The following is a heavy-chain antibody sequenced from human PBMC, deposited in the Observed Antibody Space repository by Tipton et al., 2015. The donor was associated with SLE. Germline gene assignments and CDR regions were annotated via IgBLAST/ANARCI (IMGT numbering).Heavy chain of an antibody. CDR3: AISFYDFWSPTGFLDY. D-gene: IGHD3-3*01. Sequence: VQLVQSGAEVKRPGESLKISCKGSGYSFTSYWIGWVRQMPGKGLEWMGIIYPGDSDTRYSPSFQGQVTISADKSISTAYLQWSSLKASDTAMYYCAISFYDFWSPTGFLDYWGQGTLVTVSS. CDR1: GYSFTSYW. CDR2: IYPGDSDT. J-gene: IGHJ4*02. V-gene: IGHV5-51*03.